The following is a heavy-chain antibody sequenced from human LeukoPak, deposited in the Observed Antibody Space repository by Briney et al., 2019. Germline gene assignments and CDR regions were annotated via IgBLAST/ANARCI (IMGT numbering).Heavy chain of an antibody. CDR3: ARDRGIFTRYYYAMDV. D-gene: IGHD2-15*01. Sequence: GGSLRLSCAASGFTFSSAEMNWVRQAPGKGLEWISYISSSGNTIYYADSVKGRFTVSRDNGENSLYLQMSRLRAEDTAVYYCARDRGIFTRYYYAMDVWGQGTTVTVSS. V-gene: IGHV3-48*03. CDR1: GFTFSSAE. CDR2: ISSSGNTI. J-gene: IGHJ6*02.